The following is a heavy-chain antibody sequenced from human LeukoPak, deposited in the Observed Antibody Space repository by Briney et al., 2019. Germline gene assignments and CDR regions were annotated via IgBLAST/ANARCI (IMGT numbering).Heavy chain of an antibody. CDR3: ARVGYYYDSSGYYYATYYYYMDV. J-gene: IGHJ6*03. Sequence: ASVKVSCKASGGTFSSYAVSWVRQAPGQGLEWMGGIIPIFGTANYAQKFQGRVTITADESTSTAYMELSSLRSEDTAVYYCARVGYYYDSSGYYYATYYYYMDVWGKGTTVTISS. CDR2: IIPIFGTA. D-gene: IGHD3-22*01. CDR1: GGTFSSYA. V-gene: IGHV1-69*13.